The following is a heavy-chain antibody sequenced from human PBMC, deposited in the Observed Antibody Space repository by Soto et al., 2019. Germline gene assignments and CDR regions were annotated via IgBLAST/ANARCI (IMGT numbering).Heavy chain of an antibody. CDR3: ARGNLDV. Sequence: QVPVVESGGGVVQPGKSLRLSCAASAFTLSKFVMHCVRQAPGRGLEWVAVTSNDGSNTFYADSVKGRFTISRDNSKNTVYLQMNSLRTEDTAVYYCARGNLDVWGQGTTVTVSS. CDR2: TSNDGSNT. V-gene: IGHV3-30-3*01. D-gene: IGHD1-7*01. J-gene: IGHJ6*02. CDR1: AFTLSKFV.